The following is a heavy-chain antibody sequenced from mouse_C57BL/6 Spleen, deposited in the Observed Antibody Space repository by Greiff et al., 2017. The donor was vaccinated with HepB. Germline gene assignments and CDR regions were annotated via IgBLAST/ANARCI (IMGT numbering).Heavy chain of an antibody. D-gene: IGHD1-1*01. J-gene: IGHJ2*01. CDR1: GYAFSSSW. V-gene: IGHV1-82*01. Sequence: QVQLKQSGPELVKPGASVKISCKASGYAFSSSWMNWVKQRPGKGLEWIGRIYPGDGDTNYNGKFKGKATLTADKSSSTAYMQLSSLTSEDSAVYFCARRESRDYGLYFDYWGQGTTLTVSS. CDR3: ARRESRDYGLYFDY. CDR2: IYPGDGDT.